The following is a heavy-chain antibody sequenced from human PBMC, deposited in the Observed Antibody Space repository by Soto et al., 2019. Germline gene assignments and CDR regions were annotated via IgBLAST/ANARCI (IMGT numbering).Heavy chain of an antibody. CDR3: AKDSYGSGRGTFDY. CDR1: GFTFSSYG. Sequence: AGGSLRLSCAASGFTFSSYGMHWVRQAPGKGLEWVAVISYDGSNKYYADSVKGRFTISRDNSKNTLYLQMNSLRAEDTAVYYCAKDSYGSGRGTFDYWGQGTLVTVSS. D-gene: IGHD3-10*01. V-gene: IGHV3-30*18. CDR2: ISYDGSNK. J-gene: IGHJ4*02.